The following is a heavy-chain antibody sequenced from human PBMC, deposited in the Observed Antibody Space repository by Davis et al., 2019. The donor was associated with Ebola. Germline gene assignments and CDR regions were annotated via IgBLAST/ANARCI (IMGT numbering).Heavy chain of an antibody. V-gene: IGHV3-48*02. CDR1: GFTFSSYS. J-gene: IGHJ6*02. CDR3: ARVVYDFWSGYYSGLDNYFGMDV. Sequence: GGSLRLSCAASGFTFSSYSMNWVRQAAGKGLEWVSYISSSSSTIYYADSVKGRFTISRDNAKNSLYLQMNSLRDEDTAVYYCARVVYDFWSGYYSGLDNYFGMDVWGQGTTVTVSS. CDR2: ISSSSSTI. D-gene: IGHD3-3*01.